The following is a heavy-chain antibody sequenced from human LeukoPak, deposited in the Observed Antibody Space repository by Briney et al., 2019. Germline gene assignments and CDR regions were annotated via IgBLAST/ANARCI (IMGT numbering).Heavy chain of an antibody. CDR1: GGSVSNYY. J-gene: IGHJ2*01. V-gene: IGHV4-4*09. CDR3: ARFHSGPSGWYVLWYFDL. Sequence: PSETLSLTCTVSGGSVSNYYWSWIRQPPGKGLEWIGYIYNSESTKYNSSLESRVTTSADTSKNQLYLKLSSVTAADTAIYYCARFHSGPSGWYVLWYFDLWGRGTLVTVSS. D-gene: IGHD6-19*01. CDR2: IYNSEST.